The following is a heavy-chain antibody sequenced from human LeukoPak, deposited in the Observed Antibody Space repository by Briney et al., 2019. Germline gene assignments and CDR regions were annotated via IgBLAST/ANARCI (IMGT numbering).Heavy chain of an antibody. CDR1: GFTFSSYS. CDR3: ARAGYCSGGSCYSDGESFGY. D-gene: IGHD2-15*01. V-gene: IGHV3-21*01. Sequence: GGSLRLSCAASGFTFSSYSMNWVRQAPGKGLEWVSSISSSSSYIYYADSVKGRFTISRDNAKISLYLQMNSLRAEDTAVYYCARAGYCSGGSCYSDGESFGYWGQGTLVTVSS. CDR2: ISSSSSYI. J-gene: IGHJ4*02.